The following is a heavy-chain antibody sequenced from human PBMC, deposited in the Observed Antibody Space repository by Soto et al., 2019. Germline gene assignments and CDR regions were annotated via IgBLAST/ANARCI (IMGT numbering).Heavy chain of an antibody. CDR3: ARTHYDYVWGSYRWGWFDP. Sequence: QVQLVQSGAEVKKPGSSVKVSCKASGGTFSSYAISWVRQAPGQGLEWMGGIIPIFGTANYAQKFQGRVTITADESTRTAYMELSCLRFEDAAVYYCARTHYDYVWGSYRWGWFDPWGQGTLVTVSS. D-gene: IGHD3-16*02. CDR2: IIPIFGTA. J-gene: IGHJ5*02. V-gene: IGHV1-69*01. CDR1: GGTFSSYA.